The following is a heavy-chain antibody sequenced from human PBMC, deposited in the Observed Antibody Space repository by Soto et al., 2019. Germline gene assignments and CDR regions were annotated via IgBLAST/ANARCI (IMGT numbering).Heavy chain of an antibody. CDR2: ISWNSGSI. CDR1: GFTFDDYA. J-gene: IGHJ6*02. CDR3: AKDLCGGDCYPSGMDV. D-gene: IGHD2-21*02. V-gene: IGHV3-9*01. Sequence: GGSMRLSCAASGFTFDDYAMHWVRQAPGKGLEWASGISWNSGSIGYADSVKGRFTISRDNAKNSLYLQMNSLRAEDTALYYCAKDLCGGDCYPSGMDVWGQGTTVTVSS.